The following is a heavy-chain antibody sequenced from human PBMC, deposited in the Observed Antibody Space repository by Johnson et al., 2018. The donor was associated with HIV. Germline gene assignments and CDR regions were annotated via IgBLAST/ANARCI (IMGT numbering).Heavy chain of an antibody. D-gene: IGHD3-10*01. Sequence: QVQLVESGGGLVQPGGSLRLSCAASGFTFSSYGMHWVRQAPGKGLEWVAFIRYDGSNKYYADSVKGRFTISRDNSKNTLYLQMNSLRAEDTAVYYCAKERSFTADAFDIWGQGTMVTVSS. CDR2: IRYDGSNK. V-gene: IGHV3-30*02. J-gene: IGHJ3*02. CDR3: AKERSFTADAFDI. CDR1: GFTFSSYG.